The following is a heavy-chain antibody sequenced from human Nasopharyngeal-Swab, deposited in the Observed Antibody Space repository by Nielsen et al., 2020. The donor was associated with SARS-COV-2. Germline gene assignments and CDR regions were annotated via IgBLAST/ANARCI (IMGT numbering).Heavy chain of an antibody. CDR2: IAANTGNP. D-gene: IGHD3-22*01. Sequence: ASVKVSCKASGYTFTTYAMNWVRQAPGHGLEWMGWIAANTGNPTYAQGFTGRFVFSLDTSVSTAYLQISSLKAEDTAVYYCAREVDSSGYYYWGQGTLVTVSS. CDR1: GYTFTTYA. J-gene: IGHJ4*02. V-gene: IGHV7-4-1*02. CDR3: AREVDSSGYYY.